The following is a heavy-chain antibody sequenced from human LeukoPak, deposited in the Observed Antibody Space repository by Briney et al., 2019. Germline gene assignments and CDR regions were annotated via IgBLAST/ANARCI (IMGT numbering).Heavy chain of an antibody. CDR1: GFTFSSYA. CDR3: AKSTLRYFDWLFQVGYMDV. J-gene: IGHJ6*03. CDR2: ISGSGGST. Sequence: GGSLRLSCAASGFTFSSYAMSWVRQAPGKGLEWVSAISGSGGSTYYADSVKGRFTISRDNSKNTLYLQMNSLRAEDTAVYYCAKSTLRYFDWLFQVGYMDVWGKGTTVTVS. V-gene: IGHV3-23*01. D-gene: IGHD3-9*01.